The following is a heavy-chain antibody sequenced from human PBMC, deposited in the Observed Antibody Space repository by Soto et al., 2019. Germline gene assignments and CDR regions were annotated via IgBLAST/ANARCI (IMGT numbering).Heavy chain of an antibody. CDR3: ARVGVGAATTGLFDY. Sequence: QVQLVQSGAEVKKPGSSVKVSCKASGGTFSSYAISWVRQAPGQGLEWLGGIIPIFGTANYAQKFQGRVTITADESTSTAYMELSSLRSEDTAVYYCARVGVGAATTGLFDYWGQGTLVTVSS. D-gene: IGHD1-26*01. J-gene: IGHJ4*02. V-gene: IGHV1-69*01. CDR2: IIPIFGTA. CDR1: GGTFSSYA.